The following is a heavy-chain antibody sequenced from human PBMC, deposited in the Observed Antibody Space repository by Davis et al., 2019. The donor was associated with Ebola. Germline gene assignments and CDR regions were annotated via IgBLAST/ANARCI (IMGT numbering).Heavy chain of an antibody. V-gene: IGHV6-1*01. CDR2: TYYNSKWNN. CDR1: GDSVSSGG. CDR3: ARGWLRTGFDY. Sequence: HSQTLSLTCAISGDSVSSGGWNWIRQSPSRGLEWLGRTYYNSKWNNDYAESVKSRIIIDPDTSKNQFSLQLNSVTPEDTAVYYCARGWLRTGFDYWDQGAPVTVSS. J-gene: IGHJ4*02. D-gene: IGHD5-12*01.